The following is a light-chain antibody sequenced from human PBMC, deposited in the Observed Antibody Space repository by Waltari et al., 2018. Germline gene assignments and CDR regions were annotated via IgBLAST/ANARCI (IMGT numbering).Light chain of an antibody. J-gene: IGLJ2*01. CDR1: KLPSTY. V-gene: IGLV3-1*01. CDR2: QYN. CDR3: AAWDNSTFVV. Sequence: SFELTQPPSVSVPPGQTASTTCSGEKLPSTYVSWYQHKAGQSPVLVIYQYNMRPSGIPERFSGFHSGNTVTLTISGTQSLDEADYYCAAWDNSTFVVFGGGTKVTVL.